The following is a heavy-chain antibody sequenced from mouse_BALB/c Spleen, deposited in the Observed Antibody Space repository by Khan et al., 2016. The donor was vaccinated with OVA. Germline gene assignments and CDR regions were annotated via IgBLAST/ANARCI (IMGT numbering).Heavy chain of an antibody. Sequence: VQLKQSGTVLARPGASVKMSCKASGYTFTRSWMHWVKQRPGQGLEWIGAIYPGNSDTNYNEKFKGKAKLTAVTSTSTAYMELSSLTNEDSSVYYWTRRNWDVAWFAYWGQGTLVTVSA. CDR1: GYTFTRSW. D-gene: IGHD4-1*01. J-gene: IGHJ3*01. V-gene: IGHV1-5*01. CDR3: TRRNWDVAWFAY. CDR2: IYPGNSDT.